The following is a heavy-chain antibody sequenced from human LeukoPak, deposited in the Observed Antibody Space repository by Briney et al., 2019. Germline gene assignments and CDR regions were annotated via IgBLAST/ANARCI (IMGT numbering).Heavy chain of an antibody. CDR1: GGSISSSNW. D-gene: IGHD3-10*01. CDR2: IYHSGST. V-gene: IGHV4-4*02. Sequence: PSETLSLTCGVSGGSISSSNWWSWVRQPPGKGLEWIGEIYHSGSTNYNPSLKSRVTISVDKSKNQFSLKLSSVTAADTAVYYCAREARMVRGYYFDYWGQGTLVTVSS. J-gene: IGHJ4*02. CDR3: AREARMVRGYYFDY.